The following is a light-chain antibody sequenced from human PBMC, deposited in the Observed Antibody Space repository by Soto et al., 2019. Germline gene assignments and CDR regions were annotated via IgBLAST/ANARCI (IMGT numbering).Light chain of an antibody. Sequence: QSALTQPASVSGSPGQSITISCTGTSSDVGNYKYVSWYQLHPGKAPKLMVYEVSNRPSGVSNRFSGSKSGNTASLTISGLQAEDEADYHCSSCTSSSTYVFGTGTKLTVL. V-gene: IGLV2-14*01. CDR2: EVS. J-gene: IGLJ1*01. CDR3: SSCTSSSTYV. CDR1: SSDVGNYKY.